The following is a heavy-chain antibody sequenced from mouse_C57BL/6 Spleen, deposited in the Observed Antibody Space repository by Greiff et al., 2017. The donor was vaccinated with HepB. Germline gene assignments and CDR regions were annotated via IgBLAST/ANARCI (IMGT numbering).Heavy chain of an antibody. V-gene: IGHV1-82*01. CDR1: GYAFSSSW. CDR2: IYPGDGDT. D-gene: IGHD2-3*01. J-gene: IGHJ4*01. Sequence: QVQLKQSGPELVKPGASVKISCKASGYAFSSSWMNWVQQRPGKGLEWIGRIYPGDGDTNYNGKFKGKATLTADKSSSTAYMQISSLASEDSAVYFWARLGWLLGYAMDYWGQGTSVTVSS. CDR3: ARLGWLLGYAMDY.